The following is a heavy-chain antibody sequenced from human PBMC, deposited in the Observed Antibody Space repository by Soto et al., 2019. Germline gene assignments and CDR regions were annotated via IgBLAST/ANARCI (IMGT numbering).Heavy chain of an antibody. CDR3: ARVPVVTAYDWYFDL. V-gene: IGHV3-74*01. D-gene: IGHD2-21*02. J-gene: IGHJ2*01. CDR2: INSDGSST. CDR1: GFTFSSYW. Sequence: EVQLVESGGGLVQPGESLRLSCAASGFTFSSYWMHWVRQAPGKGLVWVSRINSDGSSTSYADSVKGRFTISRDNAKNTLYLQMNSLRAEDTAVYYCARVPVVTAYDWYFDLWGRGTLVTVSS.